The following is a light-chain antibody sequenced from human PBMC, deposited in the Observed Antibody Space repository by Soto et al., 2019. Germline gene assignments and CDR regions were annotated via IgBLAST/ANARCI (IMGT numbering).Light chain of an antibody. J-gene: IGKJ1*01. CDR1: QIISNF. CDR2: AAS. Sequence: DIQMTQSPSSLSASVGDRVTITCRASQIISNFLIWYQQKPGKAPKLLIYAASSLQSGVPSRFSGSGSGTEFTLTISSLQPDDFATYYCQHYNSYSEAFGQGTKVDIK. CDR3: QHYNSYSEA. V-gene: IGKV1-5*01.